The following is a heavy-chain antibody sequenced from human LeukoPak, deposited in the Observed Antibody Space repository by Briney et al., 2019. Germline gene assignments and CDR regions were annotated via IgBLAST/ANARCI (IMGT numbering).Heavy chain of an antibody. Sequence: SETLSLTCSVSGGSITDSYWSWIRQPPGKGLEWIGYIFYTGDTNSNPSLKSRVTVSLYTSKNQFSLRLTSVTAADTAVYYCARHPFATPFDYWGLGILVTVSS. D-gene: IGHD2-15*01. CDR3: ARHPFATPFDY. J-gene: IGHJ4*02. V-gene: IGHV4-59*08. CDR1: GGSITDSY. CDR2: IFYTGDT.